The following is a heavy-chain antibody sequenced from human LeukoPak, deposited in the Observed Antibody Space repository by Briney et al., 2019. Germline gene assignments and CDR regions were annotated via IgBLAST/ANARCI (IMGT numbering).Heavy chain of an antibody. D-gene: IGHD3-10*01. Sequence: NPGGSLRLSCAASGFSFSDYYLSWIRQAPGKGLEWVSYISSTSSYTNNADSVKGRFTISRDNAKNSLYLQMNSLRVEDTALYYCARGTSAYGSGSGFDYWGQGTLVTVSS. CDR3: ARGTSAYGSGSGFDY. J-gene: IGHJ4*02. CDR1: GFSFSDYY. CDR2: ISSTSSYT. V-gene: IGHV3-11*06.